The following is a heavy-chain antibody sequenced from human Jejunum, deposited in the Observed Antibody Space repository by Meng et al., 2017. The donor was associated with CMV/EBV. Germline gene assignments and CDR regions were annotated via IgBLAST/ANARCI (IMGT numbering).Heavy chain of an antibody. J-gene: IGHJ5*02. V-gene: IGHV3-23*01. CDR3: VKCLGAPGTEWFDP. Sequence: VHLLESGGGLVQPGGSLRLSVEASGFMFPSYAMTWVRQAPGKGLEWVSLIGATGTFTSYADSVRGRFVISRDNSRNILYLQMNSLRVEDTAVYYCVKCLGAPGTEWFDPWGQGTLVTVSS. CDR1: GFMFPSYA. D-gene: IGHD5/OR15-5a*01. CDR2: IGATGTFT.